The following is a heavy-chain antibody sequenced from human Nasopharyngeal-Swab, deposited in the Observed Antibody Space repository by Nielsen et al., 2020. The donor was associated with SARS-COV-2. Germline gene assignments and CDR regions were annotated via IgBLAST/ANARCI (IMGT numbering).Heavy chain of an antibody. Sequence: SETLSLTCTVSGGSISSYYWSWIRQPPGKGLEWIGYIYYSGSTNYNPSLKSRVTISVDTSKNQFSLKLSSVTAADTAVYYCAREGGNGGYYGSGSYYKSYYYYGMDVWGQGTTVTVSS. CDR2: IYYSGST. V-gene: IGHV4-59*12. J-gene: IGHJ6*02. CDR1: GGSISSYY. D-gene: IGHD3-10*01. CDR3: AREGGNGGYYGSGSYYKSYYYYGMDV.